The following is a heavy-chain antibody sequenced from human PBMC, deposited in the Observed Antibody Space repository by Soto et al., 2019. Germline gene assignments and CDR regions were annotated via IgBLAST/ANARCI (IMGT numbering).Heavy chain of an antibody. D-gene: IGHD5-12*01. CDR2: INSDGTRT. CDR1: GWTFSTYW. CDR3: ATVATHSYNWVDP. J-gene: IGHJ5*02. V-gene: IGHV3-74*01. Sequence: GALRLSCAASGWTFSTYWMHWVHQAPGRGLVWVSRINSDGTRTTYADSVKGRFTISRDNARNTVYLQMNSLRAEDTAVYYCATVATHSYNWVDPWGQGTLVTVSS.